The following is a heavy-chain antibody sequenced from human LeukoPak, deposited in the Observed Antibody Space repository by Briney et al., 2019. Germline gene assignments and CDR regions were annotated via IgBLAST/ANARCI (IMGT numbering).Heavy chain of an antibody. CDR1: GGSFSGYY. D-gene: IGHD3-22*01. Sequence: PSETLSLTCAVYGGSFSGYYWSWIRQPPGKGLEWIGEINHSGSTNYNPSLKSQVTISVDTSKNQFSLKLSSVTAADTAVYYCAGSGYYSGGFDYWGQGTLVTVSS. CDR3: AGSGYYSGGFDY. CDR2: INHSGST. V-gene: IGHV4-34*01. J-gene: IGHJ4*02.